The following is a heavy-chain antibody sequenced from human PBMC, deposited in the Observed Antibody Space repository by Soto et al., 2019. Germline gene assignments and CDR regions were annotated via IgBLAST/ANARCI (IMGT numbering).Heavy chain of an antibody. CDR2: ITSSSSYI. J-gene: IGHJ6*02. V-gene: IGHV3-21*01. D-gene: IGHD3-10*01. CDR3: ASAMYYYGSGSYYWDLIYGMDV. CDR1: GFTFSRYS. Sequence: EVQLVESGGGLVKPGGSLRLSCAASGFTFSRYSMNWVRQSPGKGLEWVSSITSSSSYIYYAYSVKGQFTISRDNDKNSLYVQMNSLRAEDTAVYYCASAMYYYGSGSYYWDLIYGMDVWGQGTTVTVSS.